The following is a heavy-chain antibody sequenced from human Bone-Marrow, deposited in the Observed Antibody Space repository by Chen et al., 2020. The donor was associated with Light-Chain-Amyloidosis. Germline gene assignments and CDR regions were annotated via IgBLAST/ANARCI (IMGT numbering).Heavy chain of an antibody. CDR2: IWYDGSNK. V-gene: IGHV3-33*01. CDR1: GFTFSNYA. J-gene: IGHJ6*02. D-gene: IGHD3-3*01. Sequence: QVQLVESGGGVVQPGRSLRVSCAASGFTFSNYAMHWVRQAPGKGLGWVAVIWYDGSNKYYADSVKGRFTISRDTSKNTLYLQMNSLRAEDTAVYYCARGGSVEWLVLGMDVWGQGTTVTVSS. CDR3: ARGGSVEWLVLGMDV.